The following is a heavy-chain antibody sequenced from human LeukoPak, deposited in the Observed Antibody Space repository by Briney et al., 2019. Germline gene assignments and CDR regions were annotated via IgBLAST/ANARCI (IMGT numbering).Heavy chain of an antibody. J-gene: IGHJ6*02. CDR3: ARDPRLRNSLYGMDV. Sequence: ASVKVSCKASGYTFTGYYMHWVRQAPGQGLEWMGWINPNSGGTNYAQKFQGRVTITADKSTSTAYMELSSLRSEDTAVYYCARDPRLRNSLYGMDVWGQGTTVTVSS. CDR2: INPNSGGT. D-gene: IGHD5-18*01. V-gene: IGHV1-2*02. CDR1: GYTFTGYY.